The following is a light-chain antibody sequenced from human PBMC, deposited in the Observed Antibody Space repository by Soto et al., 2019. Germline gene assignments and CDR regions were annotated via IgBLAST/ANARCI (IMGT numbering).Light chain of an antibody. V-gene: IGLV2-14*01. CDR3: SSYTTSSTRV. CDR2: EVT. Sequence: QSALTQPASVSGSPGQSIAISCTGSSSDIGIYKYVSWYQQHPGKVPKLIIYEVTNRPSGVSNRFSGSKSGNTASLTISGLQAEDEADYYCSSYTTSSTRVFGPETKLTVL. J-gene: IGLJ1*01. CDR1: SSDIGIYKY.